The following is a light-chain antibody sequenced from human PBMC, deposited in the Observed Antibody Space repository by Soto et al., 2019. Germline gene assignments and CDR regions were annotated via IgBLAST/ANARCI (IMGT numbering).Light chain of an antibody. CDR2: GAS. Sequence: EIVMTQSPATLSVSPGERATLSCRASQSFSSNLACYQQKPGQAPRLLIYGASSRATGIPDRFSGSGSGTDFTLTISRLEPEDFAVYYCQQYGSSPRTFGQGTKVDIK. V-gene: IGKV3-20*01. CDR1: QSFSSN. CDR3: QQYGSSPRT. J-gene: IGKJ1*01.